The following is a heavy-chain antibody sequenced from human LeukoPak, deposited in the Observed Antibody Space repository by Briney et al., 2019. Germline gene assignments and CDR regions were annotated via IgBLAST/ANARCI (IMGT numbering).Heavy chain of an antibody. V-gene: IGHV4-34*01. J-gene: IGHJ6*02. D-gene: IGHD3-16*01. CDR2: INHSGST. Sequence: SETLSLTCAVYGGSFSGYYWSWIRQPPGKGLEWIGEINHSGSTNYNPSLKSRVTISVDTSKNQFSLKLSSVTAADTAVYYCASMNYYYYGMDVWGQGTTVTVSS. CDR1: GGSFSGYY. CDR3: ASMNYYYYGMDV.